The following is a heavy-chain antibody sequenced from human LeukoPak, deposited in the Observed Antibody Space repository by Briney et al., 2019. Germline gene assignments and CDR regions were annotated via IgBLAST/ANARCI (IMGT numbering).Heavy chain of an antibody. J-gene: IGHJ3*02. D-gene: IGHD1-1*01. V-gene: IGHV1-24*01. CDR3: ATYVRYNWNGKAFDI. CDR1: GYTLTELS. Sequence: ASVKVSCKVSGYTLTELSLHLVRQAPGKGLGWGGGFDPEDGGRIYAQKFQGRVTMTEDTSTDTAYMELSSLRSEDAAVYYCATYVRYNWNGKAFDIWGQGTMVTVSS. CDR2: FDPEDGGR.